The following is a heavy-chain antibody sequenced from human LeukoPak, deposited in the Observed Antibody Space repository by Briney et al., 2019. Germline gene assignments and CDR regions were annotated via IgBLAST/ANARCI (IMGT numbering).Heavy chain of an antibody. CDR1: GGSISRSSYY. J-gene: IGHJ5*02. CDR2: IYYSGST. D-gene: IGHD4-11*01. Sequence: ETLSLTCTVSGGSISRSSYYWGWIRQPPGKWLEWIGSIYYSGSTYYNPSLKSRVTISVDTSKNQFSLKLSSVTAADTAVYYCARDLLQMTTLSPNVYNWFDLWGQGTLVTVSS. V-gene: IGHV4-39*07. CDR3: ARDLLQMTTLSPNVYNWFDL.